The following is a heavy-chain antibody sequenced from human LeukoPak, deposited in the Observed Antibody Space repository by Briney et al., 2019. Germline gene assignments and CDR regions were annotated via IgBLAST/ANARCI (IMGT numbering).Heavy chain of an antibody. D-gene: IGHD3-22*01. CDR2: INPSGGST. V-gene: IGHV1-46*01. J-gene: IGHJ3*01. CDR3: ARDLGTDYYDSSGYSS. CDR1: GYTFTSYY. Sequence: GASVKVSCKASGYTFTSYYMHWVRQAPGQGLEWMGIINPSGGSTSYAQKFQGRVTMTRDTSTSTVYMELSSLRSEDTAVYYCARDLGTDYYDSSGYSSWGQGTMVTVSS.